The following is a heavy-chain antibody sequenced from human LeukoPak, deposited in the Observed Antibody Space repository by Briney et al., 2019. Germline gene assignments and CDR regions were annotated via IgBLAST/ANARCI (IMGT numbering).Heavy chain of an antibody. CDR2: IYTSGST. CDR1: GGSISSGSYY. CDR3: ARDNYCGGDCYSLFDY. J-gene: IGHJ4*02. V-gene: IGHV4-61*02. Sequence: SQTLSLTCTVSGGSISSGSYYWSWIRQPAGKGLEWIGRIYTSGSTNYNPSLKSRVTISVDTSKNQFSLKLSSVTAADTAVYYCARDNYCGGDCYSLFDYWGQGTLVTVS. D-gene: IGHD2-21*02.